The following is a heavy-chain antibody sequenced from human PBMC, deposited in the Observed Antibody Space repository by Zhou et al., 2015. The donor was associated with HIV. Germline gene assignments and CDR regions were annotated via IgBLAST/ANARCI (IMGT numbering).Heavy chain of an antibody. D-gene: IGHD3-10*01. V-gene: IGHV1-69*01. Sequence: QVQLVQSGAEVKKPGSSVKVSCKASGGTFSSYAISWVRQAPGQGLEWMGGIIPIFGTANYAQKFQGRVTITADESTSTAYMELSSLRSEDTAVYYCARHITMVQGVIKTFDIWGQGTMVTVSS. CDR1: GGTFSSYA. CDR3: ARHITMVQGVIKTFDI. CDR2: IIPIFGTA. J-gene: IGHJ3*02.